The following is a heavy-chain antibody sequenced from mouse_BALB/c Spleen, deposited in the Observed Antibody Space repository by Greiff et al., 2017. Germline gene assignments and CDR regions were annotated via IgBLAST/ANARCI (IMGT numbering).Heavy chain of an antibody. V-gene: IGHV5-12-1*01. CDR1: GFAFSSYD. CDR3: ASLYGNLYYFDY. Sequence: EVKVVESGGGLVKPGGSLKLSCAASGFAFSSYDMSWVRQTPEKRLEWVAYISSGGGSTYYPDTVKGRFTISRDNAKNTLYLQMSSLKSEDTAMYYCASLYGNLYYFDYWGQGTTLTVSA. J-gene: IGHJ2*01. D-gene: IGHD2-1*01. CDR2: ISSGGGST.